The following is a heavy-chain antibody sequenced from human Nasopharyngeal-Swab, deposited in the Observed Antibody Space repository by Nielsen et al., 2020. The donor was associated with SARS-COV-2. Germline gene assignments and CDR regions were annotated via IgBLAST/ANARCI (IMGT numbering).Heavy chain of an antibody. CDR1: GFTFSSYA. V-gene: IGHV3-30*04. Sequence: EGSLRLSCAASGFTFSSYAMHWVRQAPGKGLEWVAVISYDGSNKYYADSVKGRFTISRDNSKNTLYLQMNSLRAEDTAVYYCASELAGDGLDYWGQGTLVTVSS. J-gene: IGHJ4*02. D-gene: IGHD6-19*01. CDR3: ASELAGDGLDY. CDR2: ISYDGSNK.